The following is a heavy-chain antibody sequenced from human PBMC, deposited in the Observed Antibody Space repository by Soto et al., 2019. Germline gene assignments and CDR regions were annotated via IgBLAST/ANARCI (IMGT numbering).Heavy chain of an antibody. D-gene: IGHD6-19*01. CDR2: ISGSGGST. V-gene: IGHV3-23*01. CDR1: GFTFSSYA. J-gene: IGHJ6*02. Sequence: GGSLRLSCAASGFTFSSYAMSWVRQAPGKGLEWVSAISGSGGSTYYADSVKGRFTISRDNSKNTLYLQMNSLRAEDTAVYYCAKALAVADYYYYYGMDVWGQGTTVTVSS. CDR3: AKALAVADYYYYYGMDV.